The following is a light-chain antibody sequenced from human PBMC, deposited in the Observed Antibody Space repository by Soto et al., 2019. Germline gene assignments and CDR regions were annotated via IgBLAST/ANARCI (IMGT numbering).Light chain of an antibody. J-gene: IGKJ1*01. Sequence: IVMTQSPRSLPATPGGPASISCRSSQMLLQSNGYNYLDWYLQKPGQSPQLVIYLGSNRASGVPDRFSGSGSGTDFTLKISRVEAEDFGVYYCLQALQTPWTFGQGTKVDI. CDR3: LQALQTPWT. CDR1: QMLLQSNGYNY. CDR2: LGS. V-gene: IGKV2-28*01.